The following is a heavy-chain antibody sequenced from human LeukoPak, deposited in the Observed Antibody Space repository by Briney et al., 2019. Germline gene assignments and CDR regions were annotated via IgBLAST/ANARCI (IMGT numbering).Heavy chain of an antibody. CDR1: GFTFSSYA. J-gene: IGHJ3*02. Sequence: RGSLRLSCAASGFTFSSYAMSWVRRAPGKGLEWVSAISHSGGTTYYADSVKGRFTISRDNSKNTLYLQMNSLRAEDTALYYCAKAPPPYCSGGSCFDAFDIWGQGTMVTVSS. CDR2: ISHSGGTT. CDR3: AKAPPPYCSGGSCFDAFDI. D-gene: IGHD2-15*01. V-gene: IGHV3-23*01.